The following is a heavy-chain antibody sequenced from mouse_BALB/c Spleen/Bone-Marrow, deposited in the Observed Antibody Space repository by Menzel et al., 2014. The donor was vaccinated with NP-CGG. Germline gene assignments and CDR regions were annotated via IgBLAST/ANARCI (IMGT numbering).Heavy chain of an antibody. Sequence: QVQLQQSGAELVKPGASVKLSCKASGYTFTSYWMHRVRQRPGQGLEWIGEIDPSDSYTNYNQKFKGKATLTVDKSSSTAYMQLSSLTSEDSAVYYCARGYAAWTDYWGQGTTLTVSS. D-gene: IGHD2-14*01. CDR3: ARGYAAWTDY. J-gene: IGHJ2*01. CDR2: IDPSDSYT. CDR1: GYTFTSYW. V-gene: IGHV1-69*02.